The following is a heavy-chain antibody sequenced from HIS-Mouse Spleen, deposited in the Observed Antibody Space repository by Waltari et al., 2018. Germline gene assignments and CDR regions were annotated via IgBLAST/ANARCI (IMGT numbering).Heavy chain of an antibody. V-gene: IGHV4-39*07. CDR2: IYYSGRT. D-gene: IGHD6-13*01. J-gene: IGHJ2*01. CDR3: AREIPYSSSWYDWYFDL. CDR1: GGSTSSSIYS. Sequence: QLQLQESGPGLVKPSETLSLTCTVSGGSTSSSIYSWGWIRQPPGKGLEWIGSIYYSGRTYYNPSLKSRVTISVDTSKNQFSLKLSSVTAADTAVYYCAREIPYSSSWYDWYFDLWGRGTLVTVSS.